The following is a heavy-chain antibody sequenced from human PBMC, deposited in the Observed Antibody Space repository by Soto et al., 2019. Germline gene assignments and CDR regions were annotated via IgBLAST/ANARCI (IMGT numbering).Heavy chain of an antibody. CDR1: GYSFGTYA. CDR2: ISAGGGSP. D-gene: IGHD6-6*01. CDR3: VKHAEYQLVSWFDP. J-gene: IGHJ5*02. V-gene: IGHV3-23*01. Sequence: EVQLLESGGGLVQPGGALRLSCSASGYSFGTYAMSWVRQAPGKGLEWVSGISAGGGSPFIADSVKGRFIISRDNAKDTLYLQMNSLTGEDTAIYYCVKHAEYQLVSWFDPWGQGTLVTVSS.